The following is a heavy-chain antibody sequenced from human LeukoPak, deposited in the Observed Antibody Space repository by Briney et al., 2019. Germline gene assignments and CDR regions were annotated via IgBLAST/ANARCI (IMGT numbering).Heavy chain of an antibody. J-gene: IGHJ3*02. CDR1: GGSISSYY. CDR2: IYYSGST. Sequence: PSETLSLTCAVSGGSISSYYWSWIRQPPGKGLEWIGYIYYSGSTNYNPSLKSRVTMSVDTSKNQFSLKLSSVTAADTAVYYCARINGVSSDAFDIWGQGTMVTVSS. CDR3: ARINGVSSDAFDI. V-gene: IGHV4-59*08. D-gene: IGHD2-8*01.